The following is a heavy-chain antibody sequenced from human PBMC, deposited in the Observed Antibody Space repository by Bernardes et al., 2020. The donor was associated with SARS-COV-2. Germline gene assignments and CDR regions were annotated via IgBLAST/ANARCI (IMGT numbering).Heavy chain of an antibody. CDR2: INGRGDST. CDR3: AKDVRGFNRPIDY. D-gene: IGHD1-26*01. Sequence: GSLRLSCVASGFTFSNHAMSWVRQAPEKGLELLSAINGRGDSTSYADSAKGRFTISRDNSKNMLYMQMNSLRAEDTAVYYCAKDVRGFNRPIDYWGQGTLVTVSS. CDR1: GFTFSNHA. J-gene: IGHJ4*02. V-gene: IGHV3-23*01.